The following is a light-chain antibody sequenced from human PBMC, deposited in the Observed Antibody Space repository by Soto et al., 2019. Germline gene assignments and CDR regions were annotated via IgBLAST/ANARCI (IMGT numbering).Light chain of an antibody. J-gene: IGKJ1*01. Sequence: DIQMTQSPSSLSTSLGDRVTITSRASQGIRQDLGWYQQKQGKAPKRXIYAASSLQSGVPSRFSGSGSGTEFTLTISSLQPEDFATYYCQHYNSYPEAFGQGTKVDIK. V-gene: IGKV1-17*01. CDR3: QHYNSYPEA. CDR1: QGIRQD. CDR2: AAS.